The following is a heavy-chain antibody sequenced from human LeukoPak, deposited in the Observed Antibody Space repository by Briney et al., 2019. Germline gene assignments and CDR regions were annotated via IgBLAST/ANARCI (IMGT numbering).Heavy chain of an antibody. Sequence: GGSLRLSCAASGFTFSSYSMNWVRQAPGKGLEWVSRINSGGSSTSYADSVKGRFTISRDNTKNTLYLQMNSLRAEDTAVYYCARGGTYSSGYLDYFVQGTLVTVSS. CDR2: INSGGSST. D-gene: IGHD6-19*01. CDR3: ARGGTYSSGYLDY. V-gene: IGHV3-74*01. J-gene: IGHJ4*02. CDR1: GFTFSSYS.